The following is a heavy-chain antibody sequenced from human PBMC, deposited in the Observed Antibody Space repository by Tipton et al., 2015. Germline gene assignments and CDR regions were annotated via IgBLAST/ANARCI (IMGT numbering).Heavy chain of an antibody. CDR2: IYPGDADA. D-gene: IGHD3-22*01. Sequence: QSGPEVKKPGESLRISCKASGYTFTNYWIGWVRQMPGKGLEWMGIIYPGDADARVSPSFQGQVTISADKSISTAYLQWSSLKASDTAMYYCARHVSFYYDTHGSDALDIWAQGTMVTVSS. CDR1: GYTFTNYW. CDR3: ARHVSFYYDTHGSDALDI. V-gene: IGHV5-51*01. J-gene: IGHJ3*02.